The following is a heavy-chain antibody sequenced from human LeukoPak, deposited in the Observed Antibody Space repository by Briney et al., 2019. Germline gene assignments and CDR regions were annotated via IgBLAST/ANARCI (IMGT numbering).Heavy chain of an antibody. Sequence: HPGGSLRLSCAASGFPFNIYAMNWVRQAPGKGLEWVSGISGSGGKTYYADSVKGRFTISRDNSKNTLYLQMDSLRAEDTAVYYCAKDCVYYYYSSGPYYFDYWGQGTLVTVSS. D-gene: IGHD3-22*01. J-gene: IGHJ4*02. CDR2: ISGSGGKT. CDR1: GFPFNIYA. CDR3: AKDCVYYYYSSGPYYFDY. V-gene: IGHV3-23*01.